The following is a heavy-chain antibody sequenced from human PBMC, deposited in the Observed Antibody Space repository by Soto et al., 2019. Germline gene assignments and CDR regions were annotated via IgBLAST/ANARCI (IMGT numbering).Heavy chain of an antibody. CDR3: ARGRIAVAGTDYYYGMDV. V-gene: IGHV1-8*01. CDR1: GYTFTSYD. D-gene: IGHD6-19*01. Sequence: ASVKVSCKASGYTFTSYDINWVRQATGQGLEWMGWMNPNSGNTGYAQKFQGRVTMTRNTSISTAYMELSSLRSEDTAVYYGARGRIAVAGTDYYYGMDVWGPGSTVTVSS. J-gene: IGHJ6*02. CDR2: MNPNSGNT.